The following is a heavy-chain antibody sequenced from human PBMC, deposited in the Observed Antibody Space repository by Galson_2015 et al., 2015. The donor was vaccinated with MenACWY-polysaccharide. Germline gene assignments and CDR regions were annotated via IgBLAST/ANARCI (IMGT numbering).Heavy chain of an antibody. D-gene: IGHD3-10*02. CDR1: TFTFRGSG. V-gene: IGHV3-33*01. CDR2: IQYDGSQK. J-gene: IGHJ3*01. CDR3: AREGSRIVFHAFDV. Sequence: SLRLSCAASTFTFRGSGMHWVRQAPGKGLEWVAVIQYDGSQKQYIDSVKGRFTISRDNSKNTLYLEMNSLRAEDTALYYCAREGSRIVFHAFDVWGQGTMVTV.